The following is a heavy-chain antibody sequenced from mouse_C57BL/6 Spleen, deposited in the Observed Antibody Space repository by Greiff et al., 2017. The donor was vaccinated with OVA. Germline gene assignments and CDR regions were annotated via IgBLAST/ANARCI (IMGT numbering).Heavy chain of an antibody. D-gene: IGHD1-2*01. CDR2: INPGSGGT. Sequence: QVQLQQSGAELVRPGTSVKVSCKASGYAFTNYLIEWVKQRPGQGLEWIGVINPGSGGTNYNEKFKGKATLTADKSSSTAYMQLSSLTSEDSAVYFCARPWDGYFDYWGQGTSVTVSS. J-gene: IGHJ4*01. V-gene: IGHV1-54*01. CDR1: GYAFTNYL. CDR3: ARPWDGYFDY.